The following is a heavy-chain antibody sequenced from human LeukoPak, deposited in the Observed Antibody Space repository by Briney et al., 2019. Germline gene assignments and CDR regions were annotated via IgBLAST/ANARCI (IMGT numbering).Heavy chain of an antibody. J-gene: IGHJ6*02. V-gene: IGHV3-33*01. D-gene: IGHD1-26*01. CDR3: ARDRIVGATSYYGMDV. CDR1: GFTFSSYG. CDR2: IWYDGSNK. Sequence: GSLRLSCAASGFTFSSYGMHWVRQAPGKGLEWVAVIWYDGSNKYYADSVKGRFTISRDNSKNTLYLQMNSLRAEDTAVYYCARDRIVGATSYYGMDVWGQGTTVTVSS.